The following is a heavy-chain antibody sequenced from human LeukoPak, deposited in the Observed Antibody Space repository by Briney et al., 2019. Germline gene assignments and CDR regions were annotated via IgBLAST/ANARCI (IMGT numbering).Heavy chain of an antibody. J-gene: IGHJ4*02. Sequence: QPGGSLRLSCAASGFTFSTYCMHWVRQPPGKGLVWVSQICTDETTIRNADSVKGRFTISRDNAKNTLYLQMSSLRVEDTAVYYCARLWGDATIFDLWGQGTLVTVSS. CDR2: ICTDETTI. V-gene: IGHV3-74*01. CDR3: ARLWGDATIFDL. D-gene: IGHD4/OR15-4a*01. CDR1: GFTFSTYC.